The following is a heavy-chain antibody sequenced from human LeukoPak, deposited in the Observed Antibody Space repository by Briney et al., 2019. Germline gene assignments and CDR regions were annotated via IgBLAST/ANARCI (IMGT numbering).Heavy chain of an antibody. CDR3: AKLERLNAFDI. CDR2: IYYSGST. CDR1: GGSFSSGSYY. V-gene: IGHV4-61*01. J-gene: IGHJ3*02. Sequence: PSETLPLTCTVSGGSFSSGSYYWSWIRQPPGKGLEWIGYIYYSGSTNYNPSLKSRVTISVDTSKNQFSLKLSSVTAADTAVYYCAKLERLNAFDIWGQGTMVTVSS. D-gene: IGHD1-1*01.